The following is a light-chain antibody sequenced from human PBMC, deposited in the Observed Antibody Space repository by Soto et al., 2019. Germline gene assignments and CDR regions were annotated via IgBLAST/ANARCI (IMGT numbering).Light chain of an antibody. CDR2: DVT. CDR1: SSDVGGYDY. J-gene: IGLJ1*01. Sequence: QSVLTQPRSVSGSPGQSVTISCTGTSSDVGGYDYVSWYQQHPGKAPKLVISDVTKRPSGVPDRFSGSKSGNTASLTISGLQAEDGADYYCCSYAGYYTHYVFGTGTKVTVL. V-gene: IGLV2-11*01. CDR3: CSYAGYYTHYV.